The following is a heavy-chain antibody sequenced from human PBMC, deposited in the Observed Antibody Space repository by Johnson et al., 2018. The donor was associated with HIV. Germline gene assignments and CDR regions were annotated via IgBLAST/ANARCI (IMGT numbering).Heavy chain of an antibody. Sequence: QVQLVESGGGVVQPGRSLRLSCAASGFTFSSYAMHWVRQAPGKGLEWVAVISYDGSIKYYADSVKGRFTISRDNSKNILYLQMNSLRAEDTAVFYCARACRDGYTCDAYVIWGQGTMVTVAA. D-gene: IGHD5-24*01. CDR1: GFTFSSYA. CDR2: ISYDGSIK. J-gene: IGHJ3*02. CDR3: ARACRDGYTCDAYVI. V-gene: IGHV3-30*04.